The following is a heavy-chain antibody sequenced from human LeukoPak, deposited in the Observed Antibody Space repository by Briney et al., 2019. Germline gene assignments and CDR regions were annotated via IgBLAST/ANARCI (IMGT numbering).Heavy chain of an antibody. Sequence: PSETLSLTCTVSGGSISSYYWSWIRQPAGKGLEWIGRIYTSGSTNYNPSLKSRGTMSVETSKNQLSLKLTSVTAADTAVYYCGRDRCSSTSCRSRDYWGQGTLVTVSS. CDR3: GRDRCSSTSCRSRDY. CDR1: GGSISSYY. D-gene: IGHD2-2*01. CDR2: IYTSGST. J-gene: IGHJ4*02. V-gene: IGHV4-4*07.